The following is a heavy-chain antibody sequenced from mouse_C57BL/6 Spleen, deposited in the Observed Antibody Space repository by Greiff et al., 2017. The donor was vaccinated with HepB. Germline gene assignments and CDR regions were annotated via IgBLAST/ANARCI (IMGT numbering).Heavy chain of an antibody. CDR3: ARETTGVADWYFDV. Sequence: DVMLVESGPGMVKPSQSLSLTCTVTGYSITSGYDWHWIRHFPGNKLEWMGYISYSGSTNYNPSLKSRISITHDTSKNHFFLKLNSVTTEDTATDDCARETTGVADWYFDVGGTGTTVTVSS. V-gene: IGHV3-1*01. J-gene: IGHJ1*03. CDR1: GYSITSGYD. CDR2: ISYSGST. D-gene: IGHD1-1*01.